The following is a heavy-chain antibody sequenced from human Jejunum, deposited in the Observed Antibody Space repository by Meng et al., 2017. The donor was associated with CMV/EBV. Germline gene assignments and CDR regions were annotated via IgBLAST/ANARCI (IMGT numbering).Heavy chain of an antibody. CDR2: IRSKTYSSAT. CDR1: LSDYT. D-gene: IGHD2-2*01. J-gene: IGHJ5*02. CDR3: TRHSIVVVPAAGFDP. V-gene: IGHV3-73*01. Sequence: LSDYTIPWVRQAPGNGLEWVGRIRSKTYSSATAYAASVKGRFIISRDDSKNTAYLQMNSLKTEDTAVYYCTRHSIVVVPAAGFDPWGQGTLVTVSS.